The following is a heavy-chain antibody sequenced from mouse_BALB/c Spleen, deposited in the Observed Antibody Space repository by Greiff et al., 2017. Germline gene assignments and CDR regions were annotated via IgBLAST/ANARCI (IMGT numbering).Heavy chain of an antibody. CDR1: GYTFTDYA. Sequence: QVQLQQSGAELVRPGVSVKISCKGSGYTFTDYAMHWVKQSHAKSLEWIGVISTYYGDASYNQKFKGKATMTVDKSSSTAYMELARLTSEDSAIYYCARAGYERYYCDYWGQGTTLTVSS. D-gene: IGHD2-2*01. CDR2: ISTYYGDA. CDR3: ARAGYERYYCDY. V-gene: IGHV1S137*01. J-gene: IGHJ2*01.